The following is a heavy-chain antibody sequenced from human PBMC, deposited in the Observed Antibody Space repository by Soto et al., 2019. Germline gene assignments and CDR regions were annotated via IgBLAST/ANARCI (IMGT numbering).Heavy chain of an antibody. D-gene: IGHD4-4*01. CDR1: GGSISSTKW. J-gene: IGHJ6*02. CDR2: ISHSEGS. V-gene: IGHV4-4*02. Sequence: QVQLQESGPGLVKPSGTLSLTCAVSGGSISSTKWWTWVRQPPGKGLEWIAEISHSEGSNYNPSRKSRVAMSLDNSKNQCSLRLSSVTAADTAVYYCATQTISYTWDVWGQGTTVTVS. CDR3: ATQTISYTWDV.